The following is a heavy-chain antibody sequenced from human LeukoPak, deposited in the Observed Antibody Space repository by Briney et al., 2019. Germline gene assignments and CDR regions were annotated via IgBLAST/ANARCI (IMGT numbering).Heavy chain of an antibody. D-gene: IGHD5-12*01. J-gene: IGHJ6*03. CDR2: ISGSGGST. CDR3: AKDLSPYRLSLSYYYMDV. CDR1: GFTFSSYA. V-gene: IGHV3-23*01. Sequence: AGGSLRLSCAASGFTFSSYAMSWVRQAPGKGLEWVSAISGSGGSTYYADSVKGRFTISRDNSKNTLYLQMNSLRAEDTAVYYCAKDLSPYRLSLSYYYMDVWGKGTTVTVSS.